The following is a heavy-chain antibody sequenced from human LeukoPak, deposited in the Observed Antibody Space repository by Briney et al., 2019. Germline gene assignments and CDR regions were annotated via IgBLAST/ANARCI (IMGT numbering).Heavy chain of an antibody. J-gene: IGHJ4*02. Sequence: PGGSLRLSCAASGFTFTDYYMSWIRQAPGKGLEWVSHISSSSSTIYYVDSVKGRFTIFRDNARNSLYLQLNSLRAEDTAMYYCARATYDYVWGSYRYNSQFDYWGQGTLVTVSS. CDR2: ISSSSSTI. V-gene: IGHV3-11*01. D-gene: IGHD3-16*02. CDR1: GFTFTDYY. CDR3: ARATYDYVWGSYRYNSQFDY.